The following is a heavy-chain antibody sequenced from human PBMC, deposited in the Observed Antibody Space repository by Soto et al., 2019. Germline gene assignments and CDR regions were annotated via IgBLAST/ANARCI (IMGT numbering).Heavy chain of an antibody. CDR2: ISGSGGST. D-gene: IGHD2-15*01. J-gene: IGHJ4*02. CDR3: ANLVVAATRGFDY. CDR1: GFTFSSYA. Sequence: EVQLLESGGGLVQPGGSLRLSCAASGFTFSSYAMSWVRQAPGKGLEWVSAISGSGGSTYYGDSVKGRFTISRDNSKNTVYLQMNSLRAEDTAVYYCANLVVAATRGFDYWGQGTLVTVS. V-gene: IGHV3-23*01.